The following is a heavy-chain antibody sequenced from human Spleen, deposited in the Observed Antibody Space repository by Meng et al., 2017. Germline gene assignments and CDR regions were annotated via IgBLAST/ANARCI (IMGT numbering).Heavy chain of an antibody. CDR1: GYTFSGYY. Sequence: ASVKVSCKASGYTFSGYYVHWVRQAPGQGLEWMGRIHPNSGGTNAAQKFQGRVTMTRDTSIGTAYMELSGLRSDDTAMYYCARDEDISAAGKLFGDYWGQGTLVTVSS. D-gene: IGHD6-13*01. V-gene: IGHV1-2*06. CDR2: IHPNSGGT. J-gene: IGHJ4*02. CDR3: ARDEDISAAGKLFGDY.